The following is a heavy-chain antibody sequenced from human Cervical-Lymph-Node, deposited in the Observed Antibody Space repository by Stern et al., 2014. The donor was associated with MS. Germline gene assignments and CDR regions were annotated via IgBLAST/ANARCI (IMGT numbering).Heavy chain of an antibody. V-gene: IGHV1-18*01. J-gene: IGHJ4*02. CDR1: GYTFSYYG. CDR2: ISGYNGAT. D-gene: IGHD3-10*01. CDR3: ARVPPGPRMVHCLDF. Sequence: QVQLVQSGGEVKKPGASVKVSCKASGYTFSYYGLSWVRQAPGQGLEWMGWISGYNGATTYAQKFRGRVTMTTGESTSQAYMEERSLRSDDTAVYYCARVPPGPRMVHCLDFWGQGTLVTVSS.